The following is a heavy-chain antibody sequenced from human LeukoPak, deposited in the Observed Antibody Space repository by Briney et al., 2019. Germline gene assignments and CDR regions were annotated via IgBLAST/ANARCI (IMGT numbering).Heavy chain of an antibody. CDR2: ISAYNGNT. CDR3: ASQGYYYDSSGPVHFDY. CDR1: GYTFTSYG. D-gene: IGHD3-22*01. V-gene: IGHV1-18*01. J-gene: IGHJ4*02. Sequence: ASVTVSCTASGYTFTSYGISWVRQAPGQGLEWMGWISAYNGNTNYAQKLQGRVTMTTDTSTSTAYMELRSLRSDDTAVYYCASQGYYYDSSGPVHFDYWGQGTLVTVSS.